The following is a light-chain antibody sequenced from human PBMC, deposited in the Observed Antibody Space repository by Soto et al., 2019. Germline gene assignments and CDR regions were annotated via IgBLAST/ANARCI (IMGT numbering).Light chain of an antibody. CDR3: LQHNGYPLT. CDR1: QGIRND. Sequence: DIQLTQSPSSLSASVGDIVTITCLASQGIRNDLAWYQQKPGKAPKRLIYAASTLHSGVPSRFSGGGSGTEFTLTISSLQPEDFATYYCLQHNGYPLTFGGGTKVDIK. V-gene: IGKV1-17*01. J-gene: IGKJ4*01. CDR2: AAS.